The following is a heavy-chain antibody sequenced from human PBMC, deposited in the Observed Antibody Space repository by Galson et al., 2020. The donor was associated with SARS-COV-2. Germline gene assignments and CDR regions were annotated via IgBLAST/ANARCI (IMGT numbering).Heavy chain of an antibody. Sequence: GGSLRLSCAASGFSFDDYAMHWVRQAPGKGLEWVSGITWNSGDTGYADSVKGRFTISRDNAKNSLYLQMNSLRVEDTGMYYCAKDGGYCTSNTCLNWLDPWGQGTLVTVSS. CDR3: AKDGGYCTSNTCLNWLDP. CDR2: ITWNSGDT. V-gene: IGHV3-9*01. CDR1: GFSFDDYA. J-gene: IGHJ5*02. D-gene: IGHD2-2*01.